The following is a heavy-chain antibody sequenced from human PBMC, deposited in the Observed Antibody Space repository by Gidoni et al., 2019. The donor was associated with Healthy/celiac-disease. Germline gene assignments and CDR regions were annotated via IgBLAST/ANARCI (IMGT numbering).Heavy chain of an antibody. CDR3: ARGHYYGSGRTYYYYYGMDV. V-gene: IGHV4-34*01. J-gene: IGHJ6*02. D-gene: IGHD3-10*01. CDR1: GGSFSGYY. CDR2: INHSGST. Sequence: QVQLQQWGAGLLKPSETLSLTCAVYGGSFSGYYWSWIRQPPGKGLEWIGEINHSGSTNYNPSLKSRVTISVDTSKNQFSLKLSSVTAADTAVYYCARGHYYGSGRTYYYYYGMDVWGQGTTVTVSS.